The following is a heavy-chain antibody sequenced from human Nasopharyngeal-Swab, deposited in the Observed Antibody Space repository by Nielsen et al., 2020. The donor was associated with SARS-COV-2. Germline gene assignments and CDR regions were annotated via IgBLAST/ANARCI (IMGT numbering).Heavy chain of an antibody. Sequence: GESLKISCAASGFSFGSYAMRWVRQAPGKGLEWVSEISGSGGRTDYADSVKGRFTISRDNSKSKLYLQMNSLRAEDTAVYYCAKGDESDYWGQGILVTVSS. CDR3: AKGDESDY. CDR1: GFSFGSYA. CDR2: ISGSGGRT. V-gene: IGHV3-23*01. J-gene: IGHJ4*02.